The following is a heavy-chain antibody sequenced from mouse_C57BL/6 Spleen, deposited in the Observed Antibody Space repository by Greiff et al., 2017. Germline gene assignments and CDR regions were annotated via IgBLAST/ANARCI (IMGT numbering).Heavy chain of an antibody. Sequence: DVQLQESVAELVRPGASVKLSCTASGFNIKNTYMHWVKQRPEQGLEWIGKIDPANGNTKYDPKFQGKATITADTSSNTAYLHLSSLTSEDTAIYYCAKDAGGYAMDYWGQGTSVTVSS. CDR1: GFNIKNTY. CDR2: IDPANGNT. CDR3: AKDAGGYAMDY. J-gene: IGHJ4*01. V-gene: IGHV14-3*01.